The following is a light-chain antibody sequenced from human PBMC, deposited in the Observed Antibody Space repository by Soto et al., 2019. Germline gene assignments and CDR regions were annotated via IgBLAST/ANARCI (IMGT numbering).Light chain of an antibody. CDR3: QQYGNSPRT. CDR1: QSVSSSY. V-gene: IGKV3-20*01. J-gene: IGKJ1*01. Sequence: EIVLTQSPGTLSLSPGERATLSCRASQSVSSSYLAWYQQKPGQAPRLVIYGASIRATGIPDRFSGSGSGTDFTLTISRLEPEDSAVYYCQQYGNSPRTFGQGTKVQIK. CDR2: GAS.